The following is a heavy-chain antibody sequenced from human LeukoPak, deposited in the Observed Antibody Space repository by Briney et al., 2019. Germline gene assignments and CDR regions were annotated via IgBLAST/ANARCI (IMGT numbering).Heavy chain of an antibody. CDR3: ASYYDIFTGFDY. D-gene: IGHD3-9*01. Sequence: PSETLSLTCAVYGGSFSGYYWSWIRQPPWKGLEWIGEINHSGSTNYNPSLKSRVTISVDTSKNQFSLKLSSVTAADTAVYYCASYYDIFTGFDYWGQGTLVTVSS. CDR2: INHSGST. CDR1: GGSFSGYY. J-gene: IGHJ4*02. V-gene: IGHV4-34*01.